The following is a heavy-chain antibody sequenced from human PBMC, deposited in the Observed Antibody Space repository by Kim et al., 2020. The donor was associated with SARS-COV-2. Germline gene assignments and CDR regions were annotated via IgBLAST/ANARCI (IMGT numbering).Heavy chain of an antibody. D-gene: IGHD4-17*01. CDR1: GFIFSGSP. Sequence: GGSLRLSCAASGFIFSGSPIHWVRQASGKGLEWVGRIRSKPNSYATAYPVSVRGRFIISRDDSKNTAYLQMNSLKTEDTAVYYCANYIDYFFNHWGQGILVTVSS. J-gene: IGHJ4*02. CDR2: IRSKPNSYAT. CDR3: ANYIDYFFNH. V-gene: IGHV3-73*01.